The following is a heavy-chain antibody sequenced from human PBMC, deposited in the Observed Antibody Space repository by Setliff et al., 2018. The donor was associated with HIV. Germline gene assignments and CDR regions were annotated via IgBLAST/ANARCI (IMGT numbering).Heavy chain of an antibody. V-gene: IGHV3-30*02. CDR2: IHFDGTNK. Sequence: PGGSLRLSCAASGFTFRSFGMHWVRQTPGKGLEWVALIHFDGTNKYYRDSVKGRFTISRDNSKNTVYLQMNSLRAEDTAVYYCAKKVPGVGVAGPFDNWGQGTLVTVSS. J-gene: IGHJ4*02. CDR1: GFTFRSFG. CDR3: AKKVPGVGVAGPFDN. D-gene: IGHD6-19*01.